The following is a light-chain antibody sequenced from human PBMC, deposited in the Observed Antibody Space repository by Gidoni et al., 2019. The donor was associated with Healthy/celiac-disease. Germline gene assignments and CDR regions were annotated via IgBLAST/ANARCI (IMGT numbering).Light chain of an antibody. J-gene: IGKJ1*01. Sequence: DIQMTQSPSTLSASVGDRVTITCRSSQSLSSWLDWYQQKPGKAPKLLIYKASSLESGVPSRFSGSGSGTEFTLTISSLQADDFATYYCQQYNSYSQTFGQGTKVEIK. CDR1: QSLSSW. CDR2: KAS. V-gene: IGKV1-5*03. CDR3: QQYNSYSQT.